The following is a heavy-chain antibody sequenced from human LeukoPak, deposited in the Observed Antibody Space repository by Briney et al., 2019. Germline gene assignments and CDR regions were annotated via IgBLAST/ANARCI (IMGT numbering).Heavy chain of an antibody. Sequence: GGSLRLSCAASGFTFSSYGMHWVRQAPGRGLEWVAFIRYDGSNKYYADSVKGRCTISRDNSKNTLYLQMNSLRAEDTAVYYCAKGDCSSTSCYVAYCGGDCYPLIDYWGQGTLVTVSS. CDR3: AKGDCSSTSCYVAYCGGDCYPLIDY. CDR2: IRYDGSNK. CDR1: GFTFSSYG. D-gene: IGHD2-2*01. J-gene: IGHJ4*02. V-gene: IGHV3-30*02.